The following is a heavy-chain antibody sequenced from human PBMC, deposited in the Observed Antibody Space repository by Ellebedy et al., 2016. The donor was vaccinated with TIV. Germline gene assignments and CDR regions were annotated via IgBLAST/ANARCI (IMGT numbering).Heavy chain of an antibody. CDR3: ARDRSSSSIKSYGMDV. D-gene: IGHD6-6*01. CDR1: GFTFSDHY. V-gene: IGHV3-21*01. Sequence: GGSLRLSCAASGFTFSDHYMDWVRQAPGKGLEWVSSISSSSSYIYYADSVKGRFTISRDNAKNSLYLQMNSRRAEDTAVYYCARDRSSSSIKSYGMDVWGQGTTVTVSS. CDR2: ISSSSSYI. J-gene: IGHJ6*02.